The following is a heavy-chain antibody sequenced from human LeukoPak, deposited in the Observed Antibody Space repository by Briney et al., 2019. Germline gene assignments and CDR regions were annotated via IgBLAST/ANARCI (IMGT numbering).Heavy chain of an antibody. Sequence: ASVKVSCKASGYTFTSYGISWVRQAPGQGLEWMGWISAYNGNTNYAQKLQGRVTMTTDTSTSTAYMELRSLRSDDTAVYYCAIDYRLANWDLGGCGYWGQGTLVTVSS. CDR1: GYTFTSYG. D-gene: IGHD7-27*01. CDR2: ISAYNGNT. CDR3: AIDYRLANWDLGGCGY. V-gene: IGHV1-18*01. J-gene: IGHJ4*02.